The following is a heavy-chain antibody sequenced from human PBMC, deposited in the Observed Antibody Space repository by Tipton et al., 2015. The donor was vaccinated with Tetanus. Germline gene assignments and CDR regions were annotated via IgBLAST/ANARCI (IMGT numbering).Heavy chain of an antibody. J-gene: IGHJ4*02. CDR3: AREADCSGGSCFSGDFDN. CDR1: GFIFSSYG. V-gene: IGHV3-33*01. D-gene: IGHD2-15*01. Sequence: SLRLSCAASGFIFSSYGIHWVRQAPSKGLEWVAVSWYDGTDKYYADSGKGRFTISRDNSKNTLYLQMNSPRAEDTAVYYCAREADCSGGSCFSGDFDNWGQGTHVTVSS. CDR2: SWYDGTDK.